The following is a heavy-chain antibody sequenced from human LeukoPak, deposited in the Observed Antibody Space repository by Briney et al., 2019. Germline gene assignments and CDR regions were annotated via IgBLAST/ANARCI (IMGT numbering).Heavy chain of an antibody. CDR3: ARQSARLHPFVY. CDR2: IYYSGST. D-gene: IGHD4-11*01. V-gene: IGHV4-59*01. Sequence: PSETLSLTCTVSGGSISSYYWSWIRQPPGKGLEWIGYIYYSGSTNYNPSLKSRVTISVDTSKNQFSLKLSSVTAADTAVYYCARQSARLHPFVYWGQGTLVTVSS. CDR1: GGSISSYY. J-gene: IGHJ4*02.